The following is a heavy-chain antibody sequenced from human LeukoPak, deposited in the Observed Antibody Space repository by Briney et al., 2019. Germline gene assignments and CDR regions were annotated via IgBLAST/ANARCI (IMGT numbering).Heavy chain of an antibody. CDR3: ARPLGYGDYVFDP. Sequence: PSETLSLTCTVSGGSISSYYWSWIRQPPGKGLEWIGYIYYSGSTNYNPSLKSRVTMSVDTSKNQFSLKLSSVTAADTAVYYCARPLGYGDYVFDPWGQGTLVTVSS. CDR2: IYYSGST. CDR1: GGSISSYY. J-gene: IGHJ5*02. V-gene: IGHV4-59*12. D-gene: IGHD4-17*01.